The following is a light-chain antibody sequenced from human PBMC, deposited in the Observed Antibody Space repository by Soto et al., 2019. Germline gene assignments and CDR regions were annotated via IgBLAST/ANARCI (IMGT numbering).Light chain of an antibody. V-gene: IGKV1-5*03. J-gene: IGKJ1*01. Sequence: DIQMTQSLSTLSASAGDRVTITCRASQSINSWLAWYQHKPGKAPKLLIYKASSLESGVPSRFSGSGSGTEFTLTISSLQPDDFATDYCQQYNNYLTFGQGTKVDIK. CDR3: QQYNNYLT. CDR1: QSINSW. CDR2: KAS.